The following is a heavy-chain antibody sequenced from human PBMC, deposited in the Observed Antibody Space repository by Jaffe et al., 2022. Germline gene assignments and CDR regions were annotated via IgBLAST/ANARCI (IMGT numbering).Heavy chain of an antibody. V-gene: IGHV4-39*01. CDR1: GGSISSSSYY. CDR3: ARPQGDYGDYVEWYFDL. D-gene: IGHD4-17*01. Sequence: QLQLQESGPGLVKPSETLSLTCTVSGGSISSSSYYWGWIRQPPGKGLEWIGSIYYSGSTYYNPSLKSRVTISVDTSKNQFSLKLSSVTAADTAVYYCARPQGDYGDYVEWYFDLWGRGTLVTVSS. J-gene: IGHJ2*01. CDR2: IYYSGST.